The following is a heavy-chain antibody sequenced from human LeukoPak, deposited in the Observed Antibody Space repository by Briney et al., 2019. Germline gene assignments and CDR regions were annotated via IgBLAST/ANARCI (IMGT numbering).Heavy chain of an antibody. CDR1: GYTFTSYD. D-gene: IGHD3-10*02. V-gene: IGHV1-8*03. CDR3: ARGQDNYIQGYYYMDV. Sequence: ASVKVSCKASGYTFTSYDINWVRQATGQGLEWMGWMNPNSGNTGYAQKFQGRVTIIRNASISTAYMELSSLRSEDTAVYYCARGQDNYIQGYYYMDVWGKGTTVTVSS. J-gene: IGHJ6*03. CDR2: MNPNSGNT.